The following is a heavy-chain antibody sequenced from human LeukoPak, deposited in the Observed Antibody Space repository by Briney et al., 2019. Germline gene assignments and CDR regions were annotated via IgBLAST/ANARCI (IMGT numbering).Heavy chain of an antibody. D-gene: IGHD6-19*01. V-gene: IGHV4-59*01. Sequence: SETLSLTCTVSGGSISNYYWSWIRQPPGKGLEWIGYIYYNDNTNYNPSLKSRVTISVDTPKNQFSLRLISATAAYTAVYYCARDRVVSMAGTRARWFDPWGQGTLVTVSS. CDR1: GGSISNYY. J-gene: IGHJ5*02. CDR3: ARDRVVSMAGTRARWFDP. CDR2: IYYNDNT.